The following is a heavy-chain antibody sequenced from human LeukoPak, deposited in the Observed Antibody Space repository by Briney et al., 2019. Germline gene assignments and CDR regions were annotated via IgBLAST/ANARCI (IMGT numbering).Heavy chain of an antibody. D-gene: IGHD3-10*01. V-gene: IGHV4-4*07. J-gene: IGHJ3*02. CDR3: ARVYNIPFSSGIYAFDI. CDR2: NYTSGST. Sequence: SETLSLTCTVSGGSISSYYWSWIRQPAGKGLEWIGRNYTSGSTNYNPSLKSRVTMSVDTSKNQFSLKLSSVTAADTAVYYCARVYNIPFSSGIYAFDIWGQGTMVTVSS. CDR1: GGSISSYY.